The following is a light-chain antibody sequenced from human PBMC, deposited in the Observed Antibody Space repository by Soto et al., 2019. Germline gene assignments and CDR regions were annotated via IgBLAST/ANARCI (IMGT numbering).Light chain of an antibody. J-gene: IGLJ2*01. Sequence: QSVLTQAPSASGAPGQRVTMSCSGRSSNIGTNTVNWYQQLPGTPPKFLIYDNYRRPSGVPDRFSGSQSGTSASLAISGLQSEDEADYYCAAWDDSLNRPVFGGGTKLTVL. CDR1: SSNIGTNT. V-gene: IGLV1-44*01. CDR2: DNY. CDR3: AAWDDSLNRPV.